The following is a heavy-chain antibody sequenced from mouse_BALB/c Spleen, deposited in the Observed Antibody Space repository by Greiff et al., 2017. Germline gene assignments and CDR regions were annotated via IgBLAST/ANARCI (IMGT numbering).Heavy chain of an antibody. J-gene: IGHJ4*01. CDR2: ISDGGSYT. Sequence: DVMLVESGGGLVKPGGSLKLSCAASGFTFSDYYMYWVRQTPEKRLEWVATISDGGSYTYYPDSVKGRFTISRDNAKNNLYLQMSSLKSEDTAMYYCARDGSWGQGTSVTVSS. CDR1: GFTFSDYY. V-gene: IGHV5-4*02. CDR3: ARDGS.